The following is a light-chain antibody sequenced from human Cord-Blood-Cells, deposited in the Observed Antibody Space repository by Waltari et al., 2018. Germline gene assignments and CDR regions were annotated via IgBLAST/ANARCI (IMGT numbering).Light chain of an antibody. J-gene: IGKJ2*01. CDR1: QSISSY. Sequence: DLQMTQSPSSLSAYVGDRVTITCRASQSISSYLTWYQQKPGKAPKLMIYAASSLQSGVPSRFSGSGSGTDFTLTISSLQPEDFATYYCQQSYSTLPMYTFGQGTKLEIK. CDR3: QQSYSTLPMYT. CDR2: AAS. V-gene: IGKV1-39*01.